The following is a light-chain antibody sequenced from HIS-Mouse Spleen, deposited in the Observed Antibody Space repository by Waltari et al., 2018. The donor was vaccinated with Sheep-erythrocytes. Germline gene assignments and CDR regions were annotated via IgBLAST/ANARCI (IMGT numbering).Light chain of an antibody. V-gene: IGLV2-23*01. Sequence: QSALTQPASVSGSPGQSITISCTGTSSDVGSYNLVSWYQQHPGKAPQLMIYEGSKRPSVVSNRFSGSKSGNTASLTSSGLQAEDEADYYCCSYAGSSTWVFGGGTKLTVL. CDR3: CSYAGSSTWV. CDR1: SSDVGSYNL. J-gene: IGLJ3*02. CDR2: EGS.